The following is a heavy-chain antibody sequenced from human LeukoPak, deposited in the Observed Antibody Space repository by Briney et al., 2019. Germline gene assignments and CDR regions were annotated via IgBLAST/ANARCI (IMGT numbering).Heavy chain of an antibody. J-gene: IGHJ4*02. CDR2: IYYSEST. V-gene: IGHV4-59*01. CDR3: ARERHGYHIDY. Sequence: SDTLSLTCTVSGGSISSYYWRWIRQPPGKGVEWINYIYYSESTNYNPSLKSRVTISVDPSKNQFSLKLSSVTAAGTAVYYCARERHGYHIDYWGQGTLVTVSS. CDR1: GGSISSYY. D-gene: IGHD5-24*01.